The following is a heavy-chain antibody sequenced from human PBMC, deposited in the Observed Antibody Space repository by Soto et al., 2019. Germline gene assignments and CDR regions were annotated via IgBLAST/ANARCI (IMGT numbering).Heavy chain of an antibody. Sequence: QVPLQESGPGLVKPSGPLSLTCAGSGGSISSSNCWSWVRQPPGKGLEWIGEIYHSGSTNYNPSLKSRVTISVDKSKHQFSLKLSSVTAADTAVYYCARGISGGRHFDYWGQGTLVTVSS. CDR2: IYHSGST. V-gene: IGHV4-4*02. D-gene: IGHD2-15*01. J-gene: IGHJ4*02. CDR3: ARGISGGRHFDY. CDR1: GGSISSSNC.